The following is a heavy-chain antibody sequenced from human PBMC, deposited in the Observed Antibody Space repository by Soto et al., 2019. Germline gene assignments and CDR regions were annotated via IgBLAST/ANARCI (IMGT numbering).Heavy chain of an antibody. V-gene: IGHV1-69*12. CDR3: ASHSYRTATYSYSGIDL. CDR1: GGTFSSYG. D-gene: IGHD5-18*01. Sequence: QVQLVQSGAEVKKPGSSVKVSCKASGGTFSSYGISWVRQAPGQGLEWMGGIIPIFGTADYAQEFQGRVTITADASTRTASMHLSRLRSDATAVYYCASHSYRTATYSYSGIDLWAQGTTVTVSS. J-gene: IGHJ6*02. CDR2: IIPIFGTA.